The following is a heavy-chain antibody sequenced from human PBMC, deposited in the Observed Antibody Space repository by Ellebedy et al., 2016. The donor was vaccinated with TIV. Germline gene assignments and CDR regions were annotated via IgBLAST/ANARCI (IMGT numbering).Heavy chain of an antibody. CDR3: ARPLPGSAMVHNYDS. CDR1: GGSISSGDYY. V-gene: IGHV4-30-4*01. Sequence: SETLSLTCTVSGGSISSGDYYWSWIRQPPGKGLEWIGYIYYSGSTYYNPSLKSRVTMSVDTSKNQFSLKLNSVTAADTAVYYCARPLPGSAMVHNYDSWGQGTRVTVSS. D-gene: IGHD5-18*01. CDR2: IYYSGST. J-gene: IGHJ4*02.